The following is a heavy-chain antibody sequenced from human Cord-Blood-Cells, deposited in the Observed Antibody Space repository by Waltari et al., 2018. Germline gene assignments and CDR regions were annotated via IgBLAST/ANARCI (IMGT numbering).Heavy chain of an antibody. CDR3: ARRCSGGSCYSDYYYGTDV. D-gene: IGHD2-15*01. CDR1: GGTFSSYA. J-gene: IGHJ6*02. CDR2: IIPIFGTA. V-gene: IGHV1-69*01. Sequence: QVQLVQSGAEVKKPGSSVKVSCKASGGTFSSYAISWVRQAPGQGLEWMGGIIPIFGTANYAQKFQGRVTITADESTSTAYMELSSLRSEDTAVYYCARRCSGGSCYSDYYYGTDVWGQGTTVTVSS.